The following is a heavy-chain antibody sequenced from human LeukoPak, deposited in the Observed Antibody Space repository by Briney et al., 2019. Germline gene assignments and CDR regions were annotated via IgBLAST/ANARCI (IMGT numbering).Heavy chain of an antibody. CDR1: GGTFSSYA. CDR2: IIPILGIA. D-gene: IGHD3-22*01. J-gene: IGHJ4*02. Sequence: GSSVKVSCKASGGTFSSYAISWVRQAPGQGLEWMGRIIPILGIANYAQKFQGRVTITADESTSTAYMELSSLRSEDTAVYYCASDSTEVRYYYDSSGYYPLVWGQGTLVTVSS. CDR3: ASDSTEVRYYYDSSGYYPLV. V-gene: IGHV1-69*04.